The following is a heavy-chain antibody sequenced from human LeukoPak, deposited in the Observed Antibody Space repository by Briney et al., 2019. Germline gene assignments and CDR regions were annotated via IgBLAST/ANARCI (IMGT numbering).Heavy chain of an antibody. D-gene: IGHD6-19*01. CDR2: ISSSGSTI. CDR3: SLMSGWSLRLDY. J-gene: IGHJ4*02. CDR1: GFTFSSYE. Sequence: GGSLRLSCAASGFTFSSYEMNWVRQAPGKGLEWVSYISSSGSTIYYADSVKGRFTISRDNAKSSLYLQMNSLRAEDTAVYYCSLMSGWSLRLDYWGQGTLVTVSS. V-gene: IGHV3-48*03.